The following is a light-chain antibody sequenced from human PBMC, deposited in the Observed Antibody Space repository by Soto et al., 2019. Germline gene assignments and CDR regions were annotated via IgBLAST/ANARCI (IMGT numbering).Light chain of an antibody. CDR3: SSYTSSSTLYV. CDR2: EVN. Sequence: QSVLTQPASVSGSPRQSITISCTGASSDVGGYTYVSWYQRHPGKAPKLIIYEVNNRPSGVSHRFSGSKSGNTASLTISGLQAEDEADYYCSSYTSSSTLYVFGTGTKVTVL. J-gene: IGLJ1*01. V-gene: IGLV2-14*01. CDR1: SSDVGGYTY.